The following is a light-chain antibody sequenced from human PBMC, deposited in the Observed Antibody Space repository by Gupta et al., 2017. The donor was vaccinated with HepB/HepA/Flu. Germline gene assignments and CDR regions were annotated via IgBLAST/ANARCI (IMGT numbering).Light chain of an antibody. CDR2: LAS. CDR1: QSVLNTYNNKNY. J-gene: IGKJ1*01. Sequence: DIVMTQSLDSLSLSLGERATINCKSSQSVLNTYNNKNYLTWYQQKPGHPPKVLIYLASTRESGVPDRFSGSGSGTDFTLTISNLQAEDVAVYYCQQYDSLPRTFGQGTKVEIK. V-gene: IGKV4-1*01. CDR3: QQYDSLPRT.